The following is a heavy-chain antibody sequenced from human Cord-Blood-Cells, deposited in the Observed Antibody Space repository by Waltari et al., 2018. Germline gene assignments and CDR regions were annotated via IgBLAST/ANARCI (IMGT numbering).Heavy chain of an antibody. D-gene: IGHD1-20*01. CDR3: ARYNWDYYYYYMDV. CDR1: GGSISSSSYY. J-gene: IGHJ6*03. Sequence: QLQLQESGPGLVKPSETLSLTCTVSGGSISSSSYYWGWIRQPPGKGLEWAVSIHYSGSTYYKPYLKSRITISVDTSKNQFSLKLSSVTAADTAVYYCARYNWDYYYYYMDVWGKGTTVTVSS. V-gene: IGHV4-39*01. CDR2: IHYSGST.